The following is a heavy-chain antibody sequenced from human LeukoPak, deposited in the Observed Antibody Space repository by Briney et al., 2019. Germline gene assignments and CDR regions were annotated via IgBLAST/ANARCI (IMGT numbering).Heavy chain of an antibody. Sequence: SGGSLRLSCTASGFTFGDYAMSWVRQAPGKGLEWVGFIRSKAYGGTTEYAASVKGRFTISRDDSKSIAYLQMNSLKTEDTAVYYCTRGEYHYDSSGYYFPTEGYDYWGQGTLVTVSS. CDR3: TRGEYHYDSSGYYFPTEGYDY. D-gene: IGHD3-22*01. CDR2: IRSKAYGGTT. V-gene: IGHV3-49*04. J-gene: IGHJ4*02. CDR1: GFTFGDYA.